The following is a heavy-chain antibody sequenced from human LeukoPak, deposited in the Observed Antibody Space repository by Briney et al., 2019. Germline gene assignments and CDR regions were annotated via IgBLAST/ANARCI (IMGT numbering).Heavy chain of an antibody. J-gene: IGHJ4*02. CDR3: ARGGYYNILTGFRSRILGFDY. Sequence: ASVKVSCKASGYTFTSYGISWVRQAPGQGLEWMGWISAYNGNTNYAQKLQGRVTMTTDTSTSTAYMELRSLRSDDTAVYYCARGGYYNILTGFRSRILGFDYWGQGTLVTVSS. CDR1: GYTFTSYG. V-gene: IGHV1-18*01. CDR2: ISAYNGNT. D-gene: IGHD3-9*01.